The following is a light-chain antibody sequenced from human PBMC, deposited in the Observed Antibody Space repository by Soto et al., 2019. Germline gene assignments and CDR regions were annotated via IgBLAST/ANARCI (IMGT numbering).Light chain of an antibody. Sequence: LHFTQSPSCLSGCSLCMWTITLLESHSIRNYLAWYQQKPGRAPKLLIYIASTLQSGVPSRFSGSYSGTEFTLTITSLQPEDFATYYCQQVNSYPITFGQGTRLEIK. CDR3: QQVNSYPIT. J-gene: IGKJ5*01. CDR1: HSIRNY. CDR2: IAS. V-gene: IGKV1-9*01.